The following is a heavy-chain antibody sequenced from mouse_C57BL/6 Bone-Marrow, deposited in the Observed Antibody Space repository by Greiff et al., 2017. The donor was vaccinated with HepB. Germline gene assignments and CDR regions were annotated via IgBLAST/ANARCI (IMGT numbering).Heavy chain of an antibody. CDR2: IYPGSGST. CDR3: SRWYYSSSYFYFDF. J-gene: IGHJ1*03. Sequence: QVQLKQPGAELVKPGASVKMSCKASGYTFTSYWINWVKQRPGQGLEWIGDIYPGSGSTNYNEKFKSKATLTVDTSSSTAYMQLSSLTSEDSAVYYFSRWYYSSSYFYFDFWGTGTTVTVSS. D-gene: IGHD1-1*01. V-gene: IGHV1-55*01. CDR1: GYTFTSYW.